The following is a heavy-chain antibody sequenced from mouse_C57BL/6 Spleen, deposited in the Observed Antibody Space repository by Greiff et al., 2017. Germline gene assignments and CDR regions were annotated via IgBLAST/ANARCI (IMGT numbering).Heavy chain of an antibody. Sequence: EVQLQESGGGLVQPGGSLKLSCAASGFTFSDYYMYWVRQTPEKRLEWVAYISNGGGSTYYPDTVKGRFTISRDNAKNTLYLQMSRLKSEDTAMYYCARPYDYDGYYAMDDWGQGTSVTVSS. D-gene: IGHD2-4*01. CDR1: GFTFSDYY. CDR3: ARPYDYDGYYAMDD. J-gene: IGHJ4*01. CDR2: ISNGGGST. V-gene: IGHV5-12*01.